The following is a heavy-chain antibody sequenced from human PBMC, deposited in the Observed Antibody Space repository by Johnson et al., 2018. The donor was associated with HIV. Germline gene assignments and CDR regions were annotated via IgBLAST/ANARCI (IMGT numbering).Heavy chain of an antibody. CDR3: AREAPSGGGNDAFDI. CDR2: IWYDGSNN. Sequence: QMQLVESGGGVVQPGRSLRLSCAASGFTFSSYGMHWVRQAPGKGLEWVAVIWYDGSNNYYADSVKGRFTISRDNSKNTLYLQMTSLSAEDTAVYYCAREAPSGGGNDAFDIWGQGTMVTVSS. CDR1: GFTFSSYG. J-gene: IGHJ3*02. V-gene: IGHV3-30*19. D-gene: IGHD3-10*01.